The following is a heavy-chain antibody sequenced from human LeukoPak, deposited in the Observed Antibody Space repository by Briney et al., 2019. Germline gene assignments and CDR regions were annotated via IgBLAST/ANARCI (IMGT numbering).Heavy chain of an antibody. CDR3: ARALAVAGVDWFDP. CDR1: GYTFTGYY. J-gene: IGHJ5*02. Sequence: GASVKVSCKASGYTFTGYYMHWVRQAPGQGLEWMGWINPNSGGTNYAQKFQGRVTMTRDTSISTAYMELSRLRSDDTAVYYCARALAVAGVDWFDPWGQGTLVIVSS. V-gene: IGHV1-2*02. D-gene: IGHD6-19*01. CDR2: INPNSGGT.